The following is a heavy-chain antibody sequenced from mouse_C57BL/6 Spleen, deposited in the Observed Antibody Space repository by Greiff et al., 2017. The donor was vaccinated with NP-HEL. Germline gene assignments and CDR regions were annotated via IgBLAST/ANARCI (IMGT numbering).Heavy chain of an antibody. CDR3: TREGSTGSRYYFDY. CDR1: GYTFTDYE. D-gene: IGHD1-1*01. J-gene: IGHJ2*01. CDR2: IDPETGGT. Sequence: LVESGAELVRPGASVTLSCKASGYTFTDYEMHWVKQTPVHGLEWIGAIDPETGGTAYNQKFKGKAILTADKSSSTAYMELRSLTSEDSAVYYCTREGSTGSRYYFDYWGQGTTLTVSS. V-gene: IGHV1-15*01.